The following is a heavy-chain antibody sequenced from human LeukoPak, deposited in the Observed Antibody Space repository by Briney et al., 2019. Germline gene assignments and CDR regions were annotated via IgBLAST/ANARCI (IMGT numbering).Heavy chain of an antibody. CDR1: GFTVSSNY. CDR3: ARDLAVAGTRTFDY. D-gene: IGHD6-19*01. CDR2: IYSGGST. J-gene: IGHJ4*02. V-gene: IGHV3-66*01. Sequence: SGGSLRLSCAASGFTVSSNYMSCVRQAPGKGLEWVSVIYSGGSTYYADSVKGRFTISRDNSKNTLHLQMNSLRPEDTAVYYCARDLAVAGTRTFDYWGQGTLVTVSS.